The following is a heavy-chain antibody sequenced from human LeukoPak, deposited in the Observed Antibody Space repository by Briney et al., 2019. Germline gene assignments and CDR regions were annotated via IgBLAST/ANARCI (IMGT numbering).Heavy chain of an antibody. CDR1: GGTFSSYA. CDR3: ARTYSSGWYRISSRSGFDP. Sequence: TSVKVSCKASGGTFSSYAISWERQAPGQGLEWMGGIIPIFGTANYAQKFQGRVTITADESTSTAYMELSSLRSEDTAVYYCARTYSSGWYRISSRSGFDPWGQGTLVTVSS. D-gene: IGHD6-19*01. V-gene: IGHV1-69*13. J-gene: IGHJ5*02. CDR2: IIPIFGTA.